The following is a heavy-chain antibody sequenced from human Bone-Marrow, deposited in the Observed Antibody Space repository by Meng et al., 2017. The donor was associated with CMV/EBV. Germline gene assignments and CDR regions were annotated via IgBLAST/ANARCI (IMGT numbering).Heavy chain of an antibody. Sequence: GESLKISCAVSGFTFSSYWMHWVRQAPGKGLVWVSRINSDGSSTSYADSVKGRFTISRDNSKNTLYLQMDSLRAEDTAVYYCARYCIAGSCRPRYGMDVWGQGTTVTVAS. J-gene: IGHJ6*02. D-gene: IGHD2-15*01. V-gene: IGHV3-74*01. CDR1: GFTFSSYW. CDR2: INSDGSST. CDR3: ARYCIAGSCRPRYGMDV.